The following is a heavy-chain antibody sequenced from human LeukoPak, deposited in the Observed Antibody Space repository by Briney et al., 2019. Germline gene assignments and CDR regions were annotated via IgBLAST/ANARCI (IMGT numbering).Heavy chain of an antibody. V-gene: IGHV3-21*04. CDR2: ISTSSNYI. D-gene: IGHD3-22*01. CDR3: AKDLEMIVVEDAFDI. CDR1: GFTFSTYS. J-gene: IGHJ3*02. Sequence: PGGSLRLSCAASGFTFSTYSMNWVRQAPGKGLEWVPSISTSSNYIYYADSVKGRFTISRDNAKNSLYLQMNSLRAEDTAVYYCAKDLEMIVVEDAFDIWGQGTMVTVSS.